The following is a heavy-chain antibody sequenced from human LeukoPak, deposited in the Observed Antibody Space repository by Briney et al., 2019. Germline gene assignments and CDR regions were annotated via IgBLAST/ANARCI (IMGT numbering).Heavy chain of an antibody. D-gene: IGHD6-13*01. CDR1: GDSINSLDL. Sequence: SETLSLTCTVSGDSINSLDLWSWVRQPPGKGLEWIGYIYCSGSTNYNPSLRSRVTISVDTSKNQFSLKLSSVTAADTAMYYCARVRSSSWIDAFDIWGQGTMVTVSS. J-gene: IGHJ3*02. CDR2: IYCSGST. V-gene: IGHV4-59*11. CDR3: ARVRSSSWIDAFDI.